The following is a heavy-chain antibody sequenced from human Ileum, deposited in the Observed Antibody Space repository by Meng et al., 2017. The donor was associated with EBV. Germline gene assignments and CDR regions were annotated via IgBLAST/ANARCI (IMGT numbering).Heavy chain of an antibody. V-gene: IGHV7-4-1*02. J-gene: IGHJ4*02. CDR1: GYTFTSYA. D-gene: IGHD2-2*01. CDR3: ARETLGYCSSTSCYIGPPDY. CDR2: INTNTGNP. Sequence: QVQLVQSGSELKKPXXXXKVXXQXXGYTFTSYAMNWVRQAPGQGLEWMGWINTNTGNPTYAQGFTGRFVFSLDTSVSTAYLQISSLKAEDTAVYYCARETLGYCSSTSCYIGPPDYWGQGTLVTVSS.